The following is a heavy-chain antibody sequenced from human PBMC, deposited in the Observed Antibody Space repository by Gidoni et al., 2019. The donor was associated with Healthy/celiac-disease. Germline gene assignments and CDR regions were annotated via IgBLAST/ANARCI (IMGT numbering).Heavy chain of an antibody. J-gene: IGHJ4*02. Sequence: QVQLVESGGGLVKPGGSLRLSCAASGFTFSAYYMGWIRQAPGKGLEWVEYISSRCSTIYYADSVKGRCTISRDNAKNSLYLQMNSLRAEDTAVYYCARDRAKGGPDYWGQGTLVTVSS. CDR2: ISSRCSTI. D-gene: IGHD1-26*01. V-gene: IGHV3-11*01. CDR3: ARDRAKGGPDY. CDR1: GFTFSAYY.